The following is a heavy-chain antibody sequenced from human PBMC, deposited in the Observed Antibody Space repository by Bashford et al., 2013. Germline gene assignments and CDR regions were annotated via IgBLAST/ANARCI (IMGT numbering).Heavy chain of an antibody. J-gene: IGHJ1*01. CDR1: GFTFGDHY. CDR3: ATYCSTSNCYNFQF. CDR2: ISGTNTYT. V-gene: IGHV3-11*06. D-gene: IGHD2-2*02. Sequence: GSLRLSCTASGFTFGDHYMTWIRQAPGKGLEWISHISGTNTYTKYADSVKDRFTISRDNAKNSLYLQMNSLRAEDTAVYYCATYCSTSNCYNFQFWGQGTLVTVSS.